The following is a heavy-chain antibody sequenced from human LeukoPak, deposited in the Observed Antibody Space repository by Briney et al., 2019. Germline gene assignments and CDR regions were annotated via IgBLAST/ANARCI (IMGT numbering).Heavy chain of an antibody. CDR1: GGSISNYY. CDR2: VHYTAST. CDR3: TRHYTGYDSNGYYSTEGAFDI. V-gene: IGHV4-59*08. Sequence: RPSETLSLTCSVSGGSISNYYWSWIRQPPGKGLEWIGYVHYTASTNYNPSLKSRVTISVDTSKNQFSLKLSSVTAADTAVYYCTRHYTGYDSNGYYSTEGAFDIWGQGTMVTVSS. D-gene: IGHD3-22*01. J-gene: IGHJ3*02.